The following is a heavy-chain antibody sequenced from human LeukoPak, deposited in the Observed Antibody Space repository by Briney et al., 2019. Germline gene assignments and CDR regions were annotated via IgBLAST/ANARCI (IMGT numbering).Heavy chain of an antibody. CDR3: ARDPDNNMWPGYFHH. J-gene: IGHJ1*01. V-gene: IGHV3-7*04. D-gene: IGHD1/OR15-1a*01. CDR1: GFTFSSFW. CDR2: INQDGSEK. Sequence: GGSLRLSCATSGFTFSSFWMNWVRQAPGKGLEWVANINQDGSEKYYVDSVKGRFTISRDNAKNSLYLQMNSLRAEDTAVYYCARDPDNNMWPGYFHHWGQGTLVTV.